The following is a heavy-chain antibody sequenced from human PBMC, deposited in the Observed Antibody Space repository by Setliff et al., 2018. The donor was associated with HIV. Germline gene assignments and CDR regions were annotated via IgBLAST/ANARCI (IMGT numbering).Heavy chain of an antibody. D-gene: IGHD3-3*01. J-gene: IGHJ4*02. CDR3: ATFADGPDS. V-gene: IGHV4-34*01. CDR1: GGSFSGYY. Sequence: SETLSLTCAVYGGSFSGYYWSWIRQPPGKGLEWIGEINHSGSTNYNPSLKSRVTISVDTSKNQFSLRLNSVTAADTAVYFCATFADGPDSWGQGTLVTVSS. CDR2: INHSGST.